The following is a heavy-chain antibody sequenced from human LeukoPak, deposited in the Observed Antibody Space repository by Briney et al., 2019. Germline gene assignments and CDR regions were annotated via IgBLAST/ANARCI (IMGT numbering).Heavy chain of an antibody. Sequence: PGGSLRLSCAASGIIFSNYGMHWVRQAPGKGLEYVSAISNNADSTYYVNSVRGRLTISRDNSKKTLYLQMGSLRTEDMGVYYCATSGDHGDYGGYWGQGTLVTVSS. J-gene: IGHJ4*02. V-gene: IGHV3-64*01. CDR2: ISNNADST. D-gene: IGHD4-17*01. CDR1: GIIFSNYG. CDR3: ATSGDHGDYGGY.